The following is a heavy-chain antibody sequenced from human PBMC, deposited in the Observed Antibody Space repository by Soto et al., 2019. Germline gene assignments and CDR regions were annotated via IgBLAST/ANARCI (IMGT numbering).Heavy chain of an antibody. D-gene: IGHD3-10*01. CDR2: ISYDGSNK. CDR1: GFTFSSYA. V-gene: IGHV3-30-3*01. CDR3: ARVRGVNGYYYYYYGIDV. J-gene: IGHJ6*02. Sequence: QVQLVESGGGVVQPGRSLRLSCAASGFTFSSYAMHWVRQAPGKGLEWVAVISYDGSNKYYADSVKGRFTISRDNSKNTLYLQMTSLIAEDTAVYYCARVRGVNGYYYYYYGIDVWGQGTTVTVSS.